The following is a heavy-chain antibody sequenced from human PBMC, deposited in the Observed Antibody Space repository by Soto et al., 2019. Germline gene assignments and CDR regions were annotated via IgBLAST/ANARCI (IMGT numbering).Heavy chain of an antibody. J-gene: IGHJ6*02. CDR3: AREVYSSSWSPYYYYGMDV. D-gene: IGHD6-13*01. CDR2: IIPIFGTA. CDR1: GGTFSSYA. Sequence: QVQLVQSGAEVKKPGSSVKVSCKASGGTFSSYAISWARQAPGQGLEWMGGIIPIFGTANYAQKFQGRVTITADESTSTAYMELSSLRSEDTAVYYCAREVYSSSWSPYYYYGMDVWGQGTTVTVSS. V-gene: IGHV1-69*01.